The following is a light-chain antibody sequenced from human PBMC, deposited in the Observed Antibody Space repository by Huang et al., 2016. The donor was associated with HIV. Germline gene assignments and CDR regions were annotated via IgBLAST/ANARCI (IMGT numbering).Light chain of an antibody. Sequence: DIQMTQFPTSLSASVEDRVTITCRAGQAIDKYLNWYQQKSGRAPRLLIYGASKLQSGVPSRFSGRASGTHFSLTINSLHPDDSAIYYCQQSYRTPRTFGQGTNLEIK. CDR1: QAIDKY. CDR2: GAS. CDR3: QQSYRTPRT. V-gene: IGKV1-39*01. J-gene: IGKJ2*01.